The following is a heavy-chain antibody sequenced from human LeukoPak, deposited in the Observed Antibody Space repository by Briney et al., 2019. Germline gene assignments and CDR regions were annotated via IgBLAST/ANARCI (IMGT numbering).Heavy chain of an antibody. CDR3: HLVIIEPITLDY. D-gene: IGHD3-10*01. CDR2: ISGSGGST. J-gene: IGHJ4*02. V-gene: IGHV3-23*01. CDR1: GFTFSSYG. Sequence: YPGGSLRLSCAASGFTFSSYGMSWVRQAPGKGLEWVSAISGSGGSTYYADSVKGRFTISRDNSKNTLYLQMGSLRAEDTAVYYCHLVIIEPITLDYWGQGTLVTVSS.